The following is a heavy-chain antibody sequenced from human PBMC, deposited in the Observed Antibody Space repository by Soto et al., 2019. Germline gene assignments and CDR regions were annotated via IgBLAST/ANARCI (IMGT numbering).Heavy chain of an antibody. V-gene: IGHV3-21*01. J-gene: IGHJ4*02. CDR1: GFTFSSYS. D-gene: IGHD6-19*01. CDR3: ARDTIAVAGTLDY. CDR2: ISSSSSYI. Sequence: GGSLRLSCAASGFTFSSYSMNWVRQAPGKGLEWVSSISSSSSYIYYADSVKGRFTISRDNAKNSLYLQMNSLRAEDTAVYYCARDTIAVAGTLDYWGQGTLVTVSS.